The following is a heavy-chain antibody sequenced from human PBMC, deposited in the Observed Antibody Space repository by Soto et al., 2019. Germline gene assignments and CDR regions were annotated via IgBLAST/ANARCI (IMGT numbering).Heavy chain of an antibody. Sequence: SETLSLACPVSGYSIISGTNYWGWIRQPPGKGLEWIGCVFYTGDTYYNPSLTSRVTISVDTAKDQFSLRLTSVTAADTAVYYCARRGGYGSSWFDPWGQGTLVTVSS. CDR3: ARRGGYGSSWFDP. V-gene: IGHV4-39*01. J-gene: IGHJ5*02. D-gene: IGHD6-25*01. CDR1: GYSIISGTNY. CDR2: VFYTGDT.